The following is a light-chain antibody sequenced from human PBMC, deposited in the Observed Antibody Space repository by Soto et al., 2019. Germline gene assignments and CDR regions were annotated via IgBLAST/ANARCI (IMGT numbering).Light chain of an antibody. Sequence: DTVLTQSLGTLSLSPGEGATLSCRASQTLRGRYLAWYQQKPGQAPRLLIYGASTRATGIPDRFSGSGSGTDFTLTISRLEPEDFAVYYCQQYDTSPRTFGQGTKVDIK. CDR2: GAS. V-gene: IGKV3-20*01. CDR3: QQYDTSPRT. J-gene: IGKJ1*01. CDR1: QTLRGRY.